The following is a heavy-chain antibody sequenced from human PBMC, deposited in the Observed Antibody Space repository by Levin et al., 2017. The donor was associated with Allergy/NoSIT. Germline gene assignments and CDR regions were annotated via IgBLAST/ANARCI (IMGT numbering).Heavy chain of an antibody. J-gene: IGHJ5*02. D-gene: IGHD3-16*01. CDR3: ARSPSKVVATLGPS. Sequence: GESLKISCKASGYRFTSYSISWLRQAPGQGLEWMGWINTNTGNPTYAQGFTGRFVFSLDTSVSTAYLQISSLKAEDTAVYYCARSPSKVVATLGPSWGQGTLVTVSS. CDR1: GYRFTSYS. V-gene: IGHV7-4-1*02. CDR2: INTNTGNP.